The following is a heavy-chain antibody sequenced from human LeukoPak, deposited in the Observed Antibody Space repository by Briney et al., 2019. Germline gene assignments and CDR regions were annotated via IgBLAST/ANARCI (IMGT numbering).Heavy chain of an antibody. J-gene: IGHJ4*02. D-gene: IGHD2-21*01. CDR2: TYPCDSTP. CDR3: ARRAIIQETRALDF. Sequence: GGYLMLPCMTTGFQFTNDWIGWAGQMPGKGLEWMGLTYPCDSTPRYSPAFEGQVTISLDKPITTAYLQWSSLKASDSAMYYCARRAIIQETRALDFWGQGTLVTVSS. V-gene: IGHV5-51*01. CDR1: GFQFTNDW.